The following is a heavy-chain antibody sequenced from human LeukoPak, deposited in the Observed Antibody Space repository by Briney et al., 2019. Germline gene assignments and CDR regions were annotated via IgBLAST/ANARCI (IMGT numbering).Heavy chain of an antibody. CDR1: GFTFSSYG. CDR3: SGYGSGTNPFDY. J-gene: IGHJ4*02. D-gene: IGHD3-10*01. V-gene: IGHV3-30*02. CDR2: IRYDGSNK. Sequence: PGGSLRLSCAASGFTFSSYGMPWVRQAPGKGLEWVAFIRYDGSNKYYADSVKGRFTISRDNSKNTLYLQMNSLRAEDTAVYYCSGYGSGTNPFDYWGQGTLVTVSS.